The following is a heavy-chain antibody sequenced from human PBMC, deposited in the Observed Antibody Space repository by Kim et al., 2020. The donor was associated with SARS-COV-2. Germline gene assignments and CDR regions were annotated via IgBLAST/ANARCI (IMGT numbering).Heavy chain of an antibody. V-gene: IGHV3-23*01. CDR3: ASPTGGLWLWVRPPFDY. J-gene: IGHJ4*01. Sequence: GGSLRLSCAASGFTFGAYAMPWVRQAPGKGLEGVSVISGSGGSTSYADSVKGRFPISRDNSKNTLYLQMNSLRAEDTAVYYCASPTGGLWLWVRPPFDY. CDR1: GFTFGAYA. D-gene: IGHD3-16*01. CDR2: ISGSGGST.